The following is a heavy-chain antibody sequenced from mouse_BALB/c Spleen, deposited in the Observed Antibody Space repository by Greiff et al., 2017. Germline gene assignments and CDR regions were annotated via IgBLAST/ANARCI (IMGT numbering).Heavy chain of an antibody. J-gene: IGHJ3*01. Sequence: EVKLVESGGGLVQPGGSRKLSCAASGFTFSSFGMYWVRQAPEKGLEWVAYISSGSSTIYYADTVKGRFTISRDNPKNTLFLQMTSLRSEDTAMYYCAREGDYDSFAYWGQGTLVTVSA. CDR2: ISSGSSTI. V-gene: IGHV5-17*02. CDR1: GFTFSSFG. CDR3: AREGDYDSFAY. D-gene: IGHD2-4*01.